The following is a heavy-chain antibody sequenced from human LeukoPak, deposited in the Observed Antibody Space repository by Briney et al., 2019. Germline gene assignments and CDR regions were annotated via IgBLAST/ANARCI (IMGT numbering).Heavy chain of an antibody. J-gene: IGHJ6*02. Sequence: ASVNVSCKASGYTFTSYYMHWVRQAPGQGLEWMGIINPSGGSTSYAQKFQGRVTMTRDTSTSTVYMELSSLRSEDTAVYYCARDHVVTAPGGYYYGMDVWGQGTTVTVSS. CDR3: ARDHVVTAPGGYYYGMDV. CDR1: GYTFTSYY. CDR2: INPSGGST. D-gene: IGHD2-21*02. V-gene: IGHV1-46*01.